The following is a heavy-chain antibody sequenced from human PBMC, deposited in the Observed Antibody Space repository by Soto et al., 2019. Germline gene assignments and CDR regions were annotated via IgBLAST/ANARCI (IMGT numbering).Heavy chain of an antibody. Sequence: QVQLQERGAGLLRPSETLSLTCGVYGGSFSGYHWNWIRQPPGKGLEWIGDINPVGSTKYNPSLKSRVSISLDTSKNQFSLKLSSVTAAATAVYYCARGQSEDAYFDSWGQGTLVSVSS. CDR1: GGSFSGYH. V-gene: IGHV4-34*02. J-gene: IGHJ4*02. CDR2: INPVGST. CDR3: ARGQSEDAYFDS.